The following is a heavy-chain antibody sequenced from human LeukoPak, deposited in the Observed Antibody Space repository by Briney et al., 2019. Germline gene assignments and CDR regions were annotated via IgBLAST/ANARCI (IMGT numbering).Heavy chain of an antibody. Sequence: GASVKVSCKASGYTLNTFSISWVRQAPGQGLEWMGGIIPIFGAANYAQKFQGRVTITADESTSTAYMELSSLRSEDTAVYYCARYYSGWYYFDYWGQGTLVTVSS. CDR3: ARYYSGWYYFDY. CDR2: IIPIFGAA. V-gene: IGHV1-69*13. CDR1: GYTLNTFS. J-gene: IGHJ4*02. D-gene: IGHD6-19*01.